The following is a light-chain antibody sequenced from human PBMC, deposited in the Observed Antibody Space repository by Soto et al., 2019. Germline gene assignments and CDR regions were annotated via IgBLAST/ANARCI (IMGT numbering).Light chain of an antibody. V-gene: IGKV1-12*01. CDR1: QSISSW. CDR3: QHAKSFPPT. J-gene: IGKJ3*01. Sequence: DFQITPSPSTLSASVEDSVTITCPASQSISSWLAWYQQKPRKAPKLMIYAASTLQSGVSSRFSVSGSGTDFTLTIRSLQTEEFATYYCQHAKSFPPTVGPLAKVDIK. CDR2: AAS.